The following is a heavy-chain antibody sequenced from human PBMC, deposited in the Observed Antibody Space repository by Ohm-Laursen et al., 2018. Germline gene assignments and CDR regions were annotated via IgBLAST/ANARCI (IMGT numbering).Heavy chain of an antibody. J-gene: IGHJ5*02. D-gene: IGHD3-22*01. Sequence: SETLSLTCTVSGGSIKSYYWSWIRQTPGKGLEWNGYIYYSGGANYNPSLKSRVTISVDTSKNQFSLKLSSVTAADTAVYYCARDRYYYDSSGYYSSWFDPWGQGTLVTVSS. V-gene: IGHV4-59*01. CDR1: GGSIKSYY. CDR2: IYYSGGA. CDR3: ARDRYYYDSSGYYSSWFDP.